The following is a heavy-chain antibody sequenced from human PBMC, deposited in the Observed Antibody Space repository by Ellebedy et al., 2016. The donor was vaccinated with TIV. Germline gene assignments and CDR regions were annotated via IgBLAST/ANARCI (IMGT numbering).Heavy chain of an antibody. CDR3: AKGKGGGSDSSAPRYYFDY. V-gene: IGHV3-23*01. CDR2: VGGSGRSP. Sequence: PGGSLRLSCAASGFGFNSYAMSWVRQAPGKGLEWVSSVGGSGRSPLYADSVKGRFTISRDNSKKTLYLQMNSLRAEDTAIYYCAKGKGGGSDSSAPRYYFDYWGLGTLVTVSS. D-gene: IGHD3-22*01. J-gene: IGHJ4*02. CDR1: GFGFNSYA.